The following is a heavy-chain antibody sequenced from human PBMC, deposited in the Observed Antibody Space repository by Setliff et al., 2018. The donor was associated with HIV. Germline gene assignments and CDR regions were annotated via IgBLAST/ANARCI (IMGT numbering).Heavy chain of an antibody. CDR2: IYTSGST. J-gene: IGHJ4*02. D-gene: IGHD5-12*01. Sequence: SETLSLTCTVSGDSISTYCWIWIRQPPGKGLEWIGNIYTSGSTNYNPSLNSRVTISVDTSRNQLSLKLTSVTAADTALYFCARLGDSGYDFRGYFDYWGQGKLVTVSS. V-gene: IGHV4-4*08. CDR1: GDSISTYC. CDR3: ARLGDSGYDFRGYFDY.